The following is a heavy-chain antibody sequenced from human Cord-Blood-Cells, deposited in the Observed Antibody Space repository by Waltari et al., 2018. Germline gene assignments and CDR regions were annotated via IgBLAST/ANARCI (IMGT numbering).Heavy chain of an antibody. CDR3: ARGPGIAAAGTFDY. CDR1: GFTVSSNY. Sequence: EVQLVESGGGLIQPGGSLRLSCAASGFTVSSNYISWVRQTPGKGLEWVSVIYSGGSTYYADSVKGRFTISRDNSKNTLYLQMNSLRAEDTAVYYCARGPGIAAAGTFDYWGQGTLVTVSS. J-gene: IGHJ4*02. CDR2: IYSGGST. V-gene: IGHV3-53*01. D-gene: IGHD6-13*01.